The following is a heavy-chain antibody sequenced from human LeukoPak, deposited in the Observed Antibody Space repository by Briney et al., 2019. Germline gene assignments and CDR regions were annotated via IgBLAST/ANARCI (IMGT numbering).Heavy chain of an antibody. CDR1: GFTVSSNY. Sequence: GGSLRLSCAASGFTVSSNYMSWVRQAPGKGLEWVSVIYSGGSTYYADSVKGRFTISRDNSKNTLYLQMNSLRAEDTAVYDCARGDAGGYCSSTSCDPPFDYWGQGTLVTVSS. J-gene: IGHJ4*02. CDR3: ARGDAGGYCSSTSCDPPFDY. V-gene: IGHV3-66*01. CDR2: IYSGGST. D-gene: IGHD2-2*01.